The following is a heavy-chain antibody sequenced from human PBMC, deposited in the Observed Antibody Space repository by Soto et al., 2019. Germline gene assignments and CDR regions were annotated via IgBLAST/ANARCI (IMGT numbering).Heavy chain of an antibody. D-gene: IGHD3-16*01. CDR1: GRSAGGYS. CDR3: AMIPVDTYMIYWFDP. V-gene: IGHV4-59*02. CDR2: IYYSGST. J-gene: IGHJ5*01. Sequence: WETRPLTCNLSGRSAGGYSWLWNQQPAGKGLEWVGHIYYSGSTNYSPSLKSRVTISLNTPNNQFSLKVTSVTAADTAVYYCAMIPVDTYMIYWFDPWGQGTLVTVSS.